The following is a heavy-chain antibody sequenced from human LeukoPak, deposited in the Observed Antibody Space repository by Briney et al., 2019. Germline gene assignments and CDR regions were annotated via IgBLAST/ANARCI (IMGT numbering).Heavy chain of an antibody. D-gene: IGHD4-17*01. J-gene: IGHJ4*02. CDR1: GFSLSTSGVG. V-gene: IGHV2-5*05. CDR2: IYWDDDK. CDR3: AQRTTTVTEFDY. Sequence: SGPTLAKPTQTLTLTCTFPGFSLSTSGVGVGWIRQPPAKALEWLALIYWDDDKRYGPSLKSRLTITKDTSKNQVVITMSNMDPVDTATYYCAQRTTTVTEFDYWGQGTLVTVSS.